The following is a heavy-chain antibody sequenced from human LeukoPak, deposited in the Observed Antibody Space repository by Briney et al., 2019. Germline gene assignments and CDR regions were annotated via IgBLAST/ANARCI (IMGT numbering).Heavy chain of an antibody. V-gene: IGHV5-10-1*01. Sequence: GESLEISFKGSGYPYTNYWIIWVRQMPGKGLEGMGRIDPSDSHTNCSRSLQGHVTISADKSISTAYLQWSSLKASDTAVYYCVRPGPSGSYAYWGPGTLVIGSS. CDR1: GYPYTNYW. CDR2: IDPSDSHT. D-gene: IGHD1-26*01. J-gene: IGHJ4*02. CDR3: VRPGPSGSYAY.